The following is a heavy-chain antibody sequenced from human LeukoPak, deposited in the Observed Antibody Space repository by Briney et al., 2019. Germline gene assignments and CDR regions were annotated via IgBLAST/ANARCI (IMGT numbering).Heavy chain of an antibody. CDR1: GFTFTRHH. CDR2: INPDSGGK. Sequence: ASVKVSCKASGFTFTRHHMHWVRQAPGQGLEWMGWINPDSGGKNYAQKFQGRVTMTRDTSITTAYMELSSLRSDDTAVYYCVRHSSTFFDYWGQGTLVTVSS. V-gene: IGHV1-2*02. D-gene: IGHD6-19*01. J-gene: IGHJ4*02. CDR3: VRHSSTFFDY.